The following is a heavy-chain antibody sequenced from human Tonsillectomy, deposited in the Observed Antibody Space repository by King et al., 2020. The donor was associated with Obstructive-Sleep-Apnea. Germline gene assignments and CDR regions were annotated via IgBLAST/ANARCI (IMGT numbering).Heavy chain of an antibody. D-gene: IGHD4-17*01. CDR1: GGTFSNYA. CDR2: IIPILGIA. CDR3: ARRVSTAYGMAV. Sequence: QLVQSGAEVKKPGSSVKVSCKASGGTFSNYAISWVRQAPGRGLEWMGGIIPILGIANSAQKFQGRVTITADKSTSTACMELSSLRSEDTAVYYCARRVSTAYGMAVWGRGTTVTVSS. V-gene: IGHV1-69*04. J-gene: IGHJ6*02.